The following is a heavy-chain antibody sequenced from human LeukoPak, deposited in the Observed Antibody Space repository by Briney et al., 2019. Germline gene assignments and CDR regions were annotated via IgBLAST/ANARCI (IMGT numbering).Heavy chain of an antibody. D-gene: IGHD1-26*01. CDR2: IYHSGST. J-gene: IGHJ4*02. Sequence: SETLSLTCAVSGYSISSGYYWAWIRQPPGKGLEWIGSIYHSGSTYYNPSLKSRVTISVDTSKNQFSLKLSSVTAADTAVYYCARSVGAGFDYWGQGTLVTVSA. V-gene: IGHV4-38-2*01. CDR1: GYSISSGYY. CDR3: ARSVGAGFDY.